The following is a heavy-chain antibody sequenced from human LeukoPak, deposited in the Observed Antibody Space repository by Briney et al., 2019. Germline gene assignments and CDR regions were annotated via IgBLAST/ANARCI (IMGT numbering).Heavy chain of an antibody. CDR2: IIPFFGTA. J-gene: IGHJ5*02. V-gene: IGHV1-69*05. CDR1: GCTFSSYV. Sequence: SVKVSCKASGCTFSSYVISWVRQAPGQGLEWMGGIIPFFGTANYAQKFQGRVTITTDESTSTAYMELSSLRSEDTAVYYCATRIVPAARGGWFDPWGQGTLVTVSS. D-gene: IGHD2-2*01. CDR3: ATRIVPAARGGWFDP.